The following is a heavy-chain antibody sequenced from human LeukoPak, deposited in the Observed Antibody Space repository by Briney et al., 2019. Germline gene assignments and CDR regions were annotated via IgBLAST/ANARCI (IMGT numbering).Heavy chain of an antibody. V-gene: IGHV4-34*01. CDR3: ARAKTGYSSGWSRFYYFDY. CDR2: INHSGST. CDR1: GGSFSGYY. J-gene: IGHJ4*02. D-gene: IGHD6-19*01. Sequence: PSETLSLTCAVYGGSFSGYYWSWIRQPPGKGLEWIGEINHSGSTNYNPSLKSRVTISVDTSKNQFSLKLSSATAADTAVYYCARAKTGYSSGWSRFYYFDYWGQGTLVTVSS.